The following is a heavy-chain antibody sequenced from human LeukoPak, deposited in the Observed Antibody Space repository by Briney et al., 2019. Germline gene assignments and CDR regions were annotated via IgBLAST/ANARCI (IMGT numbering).Heavy chain of an antibody. CDR1: GFTFDDYT. D-gene: IGHD6-13*01. CDR3: AKAYSSSWNGGGWFDP. CDR2: ISWNSGSI. Sequence: GGSLRLSCAPSGFTFDDYTMHWVRQAPGKGLEWVSGISWNSGSIGYADSVKGRFTISRDNAKNSLYLQMNSLGAEDTALYYCAKAYSSSWNGGGWFDPWGQGTLVTVSS. J-gene: IGHJ5*02. V-gene: IGHV3-9*01.